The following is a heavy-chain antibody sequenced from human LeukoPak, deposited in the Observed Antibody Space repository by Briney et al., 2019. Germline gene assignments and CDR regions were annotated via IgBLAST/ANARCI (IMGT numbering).Heavy chain of an antibody. CDR1: GFTFSSYW. Sequence: GGSLRLSCAASGFTFSSYWMSWVRQAPGKGLEWVANIKQDGSDKNYVDSVKGRFTISKDNAKNLLSLEMNGLRAEDTAVYYCATYKNQLCTVYFDYWGQGTLVTVSS. CDR2: IKQDGSDK. V-gene: IGHV3-7*02. CDR3: ATYKNQLCTVYFDY. J-gene: IGHJ4*02. D-gene: IGHD1-1*01.